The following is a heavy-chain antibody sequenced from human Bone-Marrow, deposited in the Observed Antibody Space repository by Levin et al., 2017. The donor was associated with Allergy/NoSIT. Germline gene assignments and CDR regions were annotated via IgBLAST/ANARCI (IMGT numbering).Heavy chain of an antibody. V-gene: IGHV4-30-4*01. D-gene: IGHD3-10*01. CDR2: IYYSGST. CDR1: GASITSGDHY. J-gene: IGHJ4*02. Sequence: SETLSLTCSVSGASITSGDHYWSWIRQSPGKGLEWIGYIYYSGSTYYNPSLMTRITISLDPSKNHFSLTLRSVTVADTAVYYCASLSYYYGAGTHPDEDYWGQGALVIVSS. CDR3: ASLSYYYGAGTHPDEDY.